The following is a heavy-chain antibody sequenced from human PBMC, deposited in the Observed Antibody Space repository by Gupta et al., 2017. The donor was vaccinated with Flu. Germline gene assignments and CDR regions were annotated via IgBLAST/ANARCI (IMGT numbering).Heavy chain of an antibody. J-gene: IGHJ4*02. CDR2: ISWNSGSI. CDR3: AKDISPTVIVVVPAGRHWFDY. V-gene: IGHV3-9*01. Sequence: RQAPGKGLEWVSGISWNSGSIGYADSVKGRFTISRDNAENSLYLQMNSLRAEDTALYYCAKDISPTVIVVVPAGRHWFDYWGQGTLVTVSS. D-gene: IGHD2-2*01.